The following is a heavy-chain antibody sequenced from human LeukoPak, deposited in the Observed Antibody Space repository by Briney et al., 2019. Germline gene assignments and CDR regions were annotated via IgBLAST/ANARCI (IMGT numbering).Heavy chain of an antibody. V-gene: IGHV3-23*01. Sequence: GGSLRLSCAASGFTFSSYAMSWVRQAPGKGLEWVSAISGSGGSTYYADSVKGRFTISRDNSKNTLYLQMNSLRAEDTAVYYCARGQVCSGGSCYVFYYGMDVWGQGTTVTVSS. D-gene: IGHD2-15*01. CDR2: ISGSGGST. CDR1: GFTFSSYA. J-gene: IGHJ6*02. CDR3: ARGQVCSGGSCYVFYYGMDV.